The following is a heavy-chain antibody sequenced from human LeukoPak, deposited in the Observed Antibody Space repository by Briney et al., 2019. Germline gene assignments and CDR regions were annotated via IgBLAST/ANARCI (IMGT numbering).Heavy chain of an antibody. CDR2: ISAYNGNT. J-gene: IGHJ3*02. Sequence: GASVKVSCKASGYTLTSYGICWVRQAPGQGLEWMGWISAYNGNTNYAQKFQGRVTMTTDTSTSTAYMELRSLRSDDTAVYYWARGSYYGSGSYLNAFDIWGQGTMVTVSS. CDR3: ARGSYYGSGSYLNAFDI. V-gene: IGHV1-18*01. D-gene: IGHD3-10*01. CDR1: GYTLTSYG.